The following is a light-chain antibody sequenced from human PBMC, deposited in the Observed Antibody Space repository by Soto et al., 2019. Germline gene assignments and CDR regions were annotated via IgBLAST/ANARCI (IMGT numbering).Light chain of an antibody. Sequence: QSALTQPASVSGSPGQSVTISCTGTRSNVESYNFVSWYQQYPGKAPKYLIYEVNQRPSWISDRFSGSKSGKTASLTISGLQADGEAYYYCCSYAGNQTVVFGGGTKVTVL. V-gene: IGLV2-23*02. CDR1: RSNVESYNF. CDR3: CSYAGNQTVV. J-gene: IGLJ2*01. CDR2: EVN.